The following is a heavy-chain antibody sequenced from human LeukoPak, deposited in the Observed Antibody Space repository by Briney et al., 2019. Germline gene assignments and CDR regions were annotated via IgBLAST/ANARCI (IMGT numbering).Heavy chain of an antibody. J-gene: IGHJ4*02. Sequence: KGLEWVSVIYSDGKTYYADSVKGRFTISRHNSKNTLFLQMDSLRTEDTAIYYCANRMTFGGQGTLVTVSS. CDR3: ANRMTF. V-gene: IGHV3-53*04. D-gene: IGHD1-14*01. CDR2: IYSDGKT.